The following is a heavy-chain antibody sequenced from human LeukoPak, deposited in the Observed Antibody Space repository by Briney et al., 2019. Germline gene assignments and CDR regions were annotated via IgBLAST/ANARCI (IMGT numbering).Heavy chain of an antibody. CDR2: ISGSGGMT. CDR1: GFTFSSYA. CDR3: AKAIQDSPRPAFDS. V-gene: IGHV3-23*01. J-gene: IGHJ4*02. D-gene: IGHD3-3*01. Sequence: GGSLRLSCAASGFTFSSYAMNWVRQAPGKGLEWVSNISGSGGMTYYADSVKGRFTISRDNSKNTLYLQMNSLRAEDTAVYYCAKAIQDSPRPAFDSWGQGTLVTVSS.